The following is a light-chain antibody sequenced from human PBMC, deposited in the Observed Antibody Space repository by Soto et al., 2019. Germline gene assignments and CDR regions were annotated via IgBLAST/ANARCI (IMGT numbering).Light chain of an antibody. Sequence: DIQMTQSPPTLSASVGDRVTITCRASQSISSWLAWYQQKPGKAPKLLIYKASSLESGVPSRFSGSGSGTELTLTISSLQPDDFATYYCQQYNSYPWTFGQGTKVEIK. CDR1: QSISSW. V-gene: IGKV1-5*03. CDR2: KAS. J-gene: IGKJ1*01. CDR3: QQYNSYPWT.